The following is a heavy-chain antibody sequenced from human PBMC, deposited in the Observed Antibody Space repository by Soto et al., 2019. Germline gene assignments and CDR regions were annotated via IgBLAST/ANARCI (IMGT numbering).Heavy chain of an antibody. Sequence: SVKVSCKASGGTFSSYAISWVRQAPGQGLEWMGGIIPIFGTANYAQKFQGRVTITADESTSTAYMELSSLRSEDTAVYYCARDRATITIFGVVIIPGMDVWGQGTTVT. CDR3: ARDRATITIFGVVIIPGMDV. CDR1: GGTFSSYA. J-gene: IGHJ6*02. V-gene: IGHV1-69*13. CDR2: IIPIFGTA. D-gene: IGHD3-3*01.